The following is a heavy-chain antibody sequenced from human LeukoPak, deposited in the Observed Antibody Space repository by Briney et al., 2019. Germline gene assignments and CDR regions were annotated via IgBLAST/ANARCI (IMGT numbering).Heavy chain of an antibody. CDR1: GGSFSGYY. J-gene: IGHJ4*02. V-gene: IGHV4-34*01. D-gene: IGHD1-26*01. Sequence: SETLSLTCAVYGGSFSGYYWSWIRQPPGKGLEWIGEINHSGSTNYNPSLKSRVTISVDTSKNQFSLKLSSVTAADTAVYYCARRSSSSGSLSPNLDYWGQGTLVTVSS. CDR2: INHSGST. CDR3: ARRSSSSGSLSPNLDY.